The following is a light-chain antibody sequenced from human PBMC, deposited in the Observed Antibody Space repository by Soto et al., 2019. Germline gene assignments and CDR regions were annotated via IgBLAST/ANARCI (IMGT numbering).Light chain of an antibody. Sequence: IQMTQSPSSLSASVGDRVTVTCRASQDISIYVAWYQQKPGKAPKSLIYAASTLKSGVPSKFKGGGSGTDFTLTINSLQPEDFATYYCQQYYSSPFTFGPGTTVDI. CDR1: QDISIY. V-gene: IGKV1-16*02. CDR3: QQYYSSPFT. CDR2: AAS. J-gene: IGKJ3*01.